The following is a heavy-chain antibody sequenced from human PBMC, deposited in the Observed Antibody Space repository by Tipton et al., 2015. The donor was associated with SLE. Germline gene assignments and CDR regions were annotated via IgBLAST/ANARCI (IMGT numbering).Heavy chain of an antibody. J-gene: IGHJ4*02. CDR3: ARDSMDSGSYDY. D-gene: IGHD1-26*01. Sequence: QSGAEVKKAGASMKVSCKASGYTFSNYGISWVRQAPGQGLEWMGWINAGNGNTKYSQKFQGRVTITRDTSASTAYMELSSLRSEDTAVYYCARDSMDSGSYDYWGQGTLVTVSS. CDR1: GYTFSNYG. CDR2: INAGNGNT. V-gene: IGHV1-18*01.